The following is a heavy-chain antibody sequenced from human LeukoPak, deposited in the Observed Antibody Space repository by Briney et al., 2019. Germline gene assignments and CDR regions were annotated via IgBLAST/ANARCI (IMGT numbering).Heavy chain of an antibody. V-gene: IGHV4-34*01. D-gene: IGHD6-19*01. CDR3: ARRLSSGWYHNLYYYYGMDV. J-gene: IGHJ6*02. Sequence: SETLSLTCAVYGGSFSGYYWSWIRQPPGKGLEWIGEINHSGSTNYNPSLKSRVTISVDTSKNQFSLKLSSVTAADTAVYYCARRLSSGWYHNLYYYYGMDVWGQGTTVTVSS. CDR1: GGSFSGYY. CDR2: INHSGST.